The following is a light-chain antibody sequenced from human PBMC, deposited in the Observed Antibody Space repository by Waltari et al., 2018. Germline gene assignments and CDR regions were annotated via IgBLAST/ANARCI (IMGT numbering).Light chain of an antibody. CDR2: TAS. CDR3: QQAASFPLT. CDR1: QTVSAW. Sequence: DIQMTQSPSTLSASVGDTVTITCRASQTVSAWLAWYQQKPGNAPELLIYTASNLKSGVPSRFSGSGSGTEFTLTINSLQPDDFATYYCQQAASFPLTFGGGTKVEIK. V-gene: IGKV1-5*03. J-gene: IGKJ4*01.